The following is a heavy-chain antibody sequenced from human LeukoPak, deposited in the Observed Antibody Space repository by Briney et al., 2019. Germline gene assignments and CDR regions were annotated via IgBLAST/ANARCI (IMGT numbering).Heavy chain of an antibody. D-gene: IGHD6-13*01. V-gene: IGHV4-34*01. Sequence: SETLSLTCAVYGGSFSGYYWSWTRQPPGKGLEWIGEINHSGSTNYNPSLKSRVTISVDTSKNQFSLKLSSVTAADTAVYYCARGLYSSSWYRGSYLCWFDPWGQGTLVTVSS. J-gene: IGHJ5*02. CDR3: ARGLYSSSWYRGSYLCWFDP. CDR2: INHSGST. CDR1: GGSFSGYY.